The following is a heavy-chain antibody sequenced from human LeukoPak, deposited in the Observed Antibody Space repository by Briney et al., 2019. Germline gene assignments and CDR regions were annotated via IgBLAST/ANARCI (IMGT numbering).Heavy chain of an antibody. D-gene: IGHD1-1*01. Sequence: GGSLRLSCAASGFTFSDYYMSWIRQAPGKGLEWVSYISSSGSTIYYADSVKGRFTVSRDNAKNSLYLQMKSLRAEDTAVYYCAREDWNDGVDCWGQGTLVTVSS. J-gene: IGHJ4*02. CDR1: GFTFSDYY. CDR3: AREDWNDGVDC. V-gene: IGHV3-11*04. CDR2: ISSSGSTI.